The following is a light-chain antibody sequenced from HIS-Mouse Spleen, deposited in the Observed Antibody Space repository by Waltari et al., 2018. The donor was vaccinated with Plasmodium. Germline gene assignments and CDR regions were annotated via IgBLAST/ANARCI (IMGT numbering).Light chain of an antibody. J-gene: IGKJ5*01. V-gene: IGKV3-20*01. CDR3: QQYGSSHT. CDR1: QSVSSSY. Sequence: EIVLTQSPGTLSLSPGESATLSCRASQSVSSSYLAWYQQNPGQAPRLLIYGASSRATGIPDRFSGSGSGTDFTLTISRLEPEDFAVYYCQQYGSSHTFGQGTRLEIK. CDR2: GAS.